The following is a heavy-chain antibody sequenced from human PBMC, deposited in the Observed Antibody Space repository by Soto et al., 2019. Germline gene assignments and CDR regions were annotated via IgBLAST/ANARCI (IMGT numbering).Heavy chain of an antibody. Sequence: GGSLRLSCAASGFTFSSYWMSWVRQAPGKGLEWVANIKQDGSEKYYVDSVKGRFTISRDNAKNSLYLQMNSLRAEDTAVYYCARVPVYYYYGMDVWGQGTTVTVSS. J-gene: IGHJ6*02. CDR2: IKQDGSEK. CDR3: ARVPVYYYYGMDV. V-gene: IGHV3-7*03. CDR1: GFTFSSYW. D-gene: IGHD2-2*01.